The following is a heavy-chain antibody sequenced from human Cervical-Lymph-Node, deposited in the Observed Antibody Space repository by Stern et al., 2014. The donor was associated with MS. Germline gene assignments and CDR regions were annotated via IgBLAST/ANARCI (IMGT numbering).Heavy chain of an antibody. Sequence: VQLVESGGGVVQPGRSLRLSCAASGFTFSSYGMYWVRQAPGKGLEWGAVIWYDGSHKFCADSVKGRFTISRDNSKNTLYLQMNSLRAEDTAVYYCARDGYCSGGSCYSYYEYWGQGTLVTVSS. CDR1: GFTFSSYG. J-gene: IGHJ4*02. CDR3: ARDGYCSGGSCYSYYEY. V-gene: IGHV3-33*08. CDR2: IWYDGSHK. D-gene: IGHD2-15*01.